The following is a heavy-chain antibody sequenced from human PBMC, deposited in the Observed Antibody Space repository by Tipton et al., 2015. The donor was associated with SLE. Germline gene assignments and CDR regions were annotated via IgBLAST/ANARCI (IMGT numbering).Heavy chain of an antibody. J-gene: IGHJ4*02. CDR2: IYTSGST. CDR1: GGSISSYY. Sequence: TLSLTCTVSGGSISSYYWSWIRQPAGKGLEWIGRIYTSGSTNYNPSLQSRVTISVDTSKNQFSLKLSSVTAADTAVYYCARSPPSQVYDYWGQGNLVTVSS. V-gene: IGHV4-4*07. CDR3: ARSPPSQVYDY.